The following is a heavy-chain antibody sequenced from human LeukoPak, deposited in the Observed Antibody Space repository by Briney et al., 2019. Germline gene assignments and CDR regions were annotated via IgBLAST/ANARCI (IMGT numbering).Heavy chain of an antibody. CDR1: GFTFSSFA. CDR3: VKCSLAAADTAWFDP. Sequence: GGSLRLSCAASGFTFSSFAMSWVRQAPGKGLEWVSAISGGGDKTYYADSVKGRFTISRDNSKNTLFVQMNSLRAEDTAAYYCVKCSLAAADTAWFDPWGQGTLVTVSS. CDR2: ISGGGDKT. D-gene: IGHD6-13*01. J-gene: IGHJ5*02. V-gene: IGHV3-23*01.